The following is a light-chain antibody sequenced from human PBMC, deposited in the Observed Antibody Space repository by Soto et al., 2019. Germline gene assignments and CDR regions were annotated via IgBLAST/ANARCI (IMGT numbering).Light chain of an antibody. CDR2: GAS. V-gene: IGKV3-20*01. J-gene: IGKJ1*01. Sequence: EIVLTQSPGTLSLSPGERATLSCRASQSVSGSYLAWYQQKPGQAPRLLIYGASSRATGIPDPFSGSGSGTDFTLTISRLEPEDFAVYYCQQYGSSPATFGQGTKVEIK. CDR3: QQYGSSPAT. CDR1: QSVSGSY.